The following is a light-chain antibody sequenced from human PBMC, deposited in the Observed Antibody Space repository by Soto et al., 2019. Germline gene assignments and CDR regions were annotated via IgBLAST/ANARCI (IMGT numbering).Light chain of an antibody. V-gene: IGKV3D-20*02. CDR3: HQHSNWPLT. J-gene: IGKJ4*01. Sequence: ELVLTQSPGTLSLSPGDRATLSCRASQSVSSSYLAWYQQKPGQAPSLLISDVSNRATGIPARFSGSGSRTDLNLTISRLEPEDFAVYYCHQHSNWPLTFGGGTKVDI. CDR1: QSVSSSY. CDR2: DVS.